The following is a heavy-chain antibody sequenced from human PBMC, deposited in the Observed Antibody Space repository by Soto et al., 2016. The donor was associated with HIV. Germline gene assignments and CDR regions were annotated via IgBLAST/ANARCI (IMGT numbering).Heavy chain of an antibody. CDR2: VNHSGDT. J-gene: IGHJ4*01. V-gene: IGHV4-34*01. CDR3: ARHGDSNNWDRSFDY. CDR1: GGSFSGYL. Sequence: QVQLQQWGAGLLKPSETLSLTCAVYGGSFSGYLWSWIRQAPGKGLEWIGDVNHSGDTNYNPSLKGRLTISRDTSKNQFSLRVTSVTAADTAVYYCARHGDSNNWDRSFDYWGHGSLVTVSS. D-gene: IGHD4-4*01.